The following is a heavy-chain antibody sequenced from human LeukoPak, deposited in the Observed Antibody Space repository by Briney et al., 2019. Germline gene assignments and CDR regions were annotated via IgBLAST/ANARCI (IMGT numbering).Heavy chain of an antibody. V-gene: IGHV5-51*01. Sequence: GESLKISCKASGYRFTDFWIGWVRQMPGKGLEWMGIIFPRDSDTRYSPSFQGQVTISADKSITTAYLQWSSLRASDTAMYYCATLRENTWDNFDFWGQGTLVTVSS. CDR2: IFPRDSDT. CDR1: GYRFTDFW. J-gene: IGHJ4*02. CDR3: ATLRENTWDNFDF. D-gene: IGHD1-26*01.